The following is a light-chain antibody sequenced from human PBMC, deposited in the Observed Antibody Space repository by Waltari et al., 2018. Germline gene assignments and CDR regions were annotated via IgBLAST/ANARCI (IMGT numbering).Light chain of an antibody. Sequence: DIQLTQSPSFLSASVGDRGTITCRASQGISSYLAWYQQKPGKAPKLLIYAASTLQSGVPSRFSGSGSGTEFTLTISSLQPEDFATYYCQQLNSYLITFGQGTRLGIK. CDR2: AAS. V-gene: IGKV1-9*01. CDR3: QQLNSYLIT. CDR1: QGISSY. J-gene: IGKJ5*01.